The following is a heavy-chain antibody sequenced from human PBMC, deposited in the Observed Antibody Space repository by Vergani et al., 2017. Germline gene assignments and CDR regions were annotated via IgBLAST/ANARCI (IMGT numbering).Heavy chain of an antibody. J-gene: IGHJ5*02. CDR1: GYTFTNYA. Sequence: QVQLVQSGSEVKKPGASVKVSCRASGYTFTNYALNWVRQAPGQGLEWMGWINSNSGNPTYAQGFKGRFVFSLASSVSTSYLQINSLQPEDTAVYYCVRTRSVSCTGGSCYSGWFDPWGQGTLVTVSS. V-gene: IGHV7-4-1*02. CDR3: VRTRSVSCTGGSCYSGWFDP. CDR2: INSNSGNP. D-gene: IGHD2-15*01.